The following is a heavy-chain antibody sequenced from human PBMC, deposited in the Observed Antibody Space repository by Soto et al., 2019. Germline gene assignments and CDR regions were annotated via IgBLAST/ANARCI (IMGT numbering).Heavy chain of an antibody. V-gene: IGHV4-39*01. J-gene: IGHJ6*02. Sequence: PSETLSLTCTVSGSYISTHCCAWISQPPGKGMEWIGSIYYSGSTYYNPSLKSRVTISVDTSKNQFSLKLSSVTAADTAVYYCARQGSNAYYYYGMDVWGQGTTVTVSS. CDR1: GSYISTHC. CDR3: ARQGSNAYYYYGMDV. CDR2: IYYSGST. D-gene: IGHD3-10*01.